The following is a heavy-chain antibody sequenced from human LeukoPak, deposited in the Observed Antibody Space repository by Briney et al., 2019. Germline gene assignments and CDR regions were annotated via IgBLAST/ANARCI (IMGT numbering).Heavy chain of an antibody. J-gene: IGHJ4*02. CDR3: ARDYGGPHYFDY. Sequence: GGSLRLSCVGSGFTFDKFYMSWARQAPGKGLEWVAQINQDGSGKYYVDSVRGRFTISRDNARTSVYLQMDSLSADDTAVYYCARDYGGPHYFDYWGQGTLVTVSS. D-gene: IGHD2-15*01. V-gene: IGHV3-7*01. CDR2: INQDGSGK. CDR1: GFTFDKFY.